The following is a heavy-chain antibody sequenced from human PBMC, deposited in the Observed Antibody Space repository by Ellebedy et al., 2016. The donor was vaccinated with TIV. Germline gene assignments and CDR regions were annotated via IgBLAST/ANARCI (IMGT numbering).Heavy chain of an antibody. CDR3: ARAWYSGYDLGWFDP. CDR2: INHSGST. CDR1: GGSFSGYY. J-gene: IGHJ5*02. D-gene: IGHD5-12*01. Sequence: SETLSLTCAVYGGSFSGYYWSWIRQPPGKGLEWIGEINHSGSTNYNPSLKSRVTISVDTSKNQFSLKLSSVTAADTAVYYCARAWYSGYDLGWFDPWGQGTLVTVSS. V-gene: IGHV4-34*01.